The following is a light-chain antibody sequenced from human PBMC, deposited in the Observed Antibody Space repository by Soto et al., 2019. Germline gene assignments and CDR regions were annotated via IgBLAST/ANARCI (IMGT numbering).Light chain of an antibody. CDR3: QQRSNWPPRIT. Sequence: EIVLTQSPATLSLSPGERATLSCRASQSVSSYLAWYQQKPGQAPRLLIYDASNRATGIPARFSGSGSGTAFTLTLSSLEPEVVAVYYCQQRSNWPPRITVGQGTRLEIK. CDR2: DAS. V-gene: IGKV3-11*01. CDR1: QSVSSY. J-gene: IGKJ5*01.